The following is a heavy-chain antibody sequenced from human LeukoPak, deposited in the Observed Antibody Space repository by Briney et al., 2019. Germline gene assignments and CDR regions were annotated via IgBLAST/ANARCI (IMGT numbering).Heavy chain of an antibody. CDR2: IKQDGSEK. J-gene: IGHJ4*02. CDR1: GFTFSSYW. CDR3: ARAEDIVVVVAAMVDY. Sequence: PGGSLRLSCAASGFTFSSYWMSWVRQAPGKGLEWVANIKQDGSEKYYVDSVKGRFTISRDNAKNSLYLQMNSLRAEDTAVYYCARAEDIVVVVAAMVDYWGQGTLVTVSS. V-gene: IGHV3-7*01. D-gene: IGHD2-15*01.